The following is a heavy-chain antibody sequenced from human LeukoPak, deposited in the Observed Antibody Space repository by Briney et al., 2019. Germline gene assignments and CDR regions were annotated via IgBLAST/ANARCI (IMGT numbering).Heavy chain of an antibody. V-gene: IGHV3-23*01. Sequence: GGSLRLSCAASGFTFSSYAMSWVRQAPGKGLEWVSAISGSGGSTYYADSVKGRFTLSRDNSKNTLYLQMNSLRAEDTALYHCARDRRAVPYAKYSGLDVWGQGTTVTVSS. CDR2: ISGSGGST. CDR1: GFTFSSYA. J-gene: IGHJ6*02. D-gene: IGHD2-2*01. CDR3: ARDRRAVPYAKYSGLDV.